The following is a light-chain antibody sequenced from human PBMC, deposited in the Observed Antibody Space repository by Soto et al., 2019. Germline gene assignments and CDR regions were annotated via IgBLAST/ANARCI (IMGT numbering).Light chain of an antibody. CDR1: SSDVGGYNY. Sequence: QSVLTQPASVSGSPGQSITISCTGTSSDVGGYNYVSWYQQHPGKAPKLMIYEVSNRPSGVSKRFSGSKSGNTASLTISGLQAEDEADYYCSSYTSSSTHYFFGTGTKQTVL. CDR2: EVS. CDR3: SSYTSSSTHYF. J-gene: IGLJ1*01. V-gene: IGLV2-14*01.